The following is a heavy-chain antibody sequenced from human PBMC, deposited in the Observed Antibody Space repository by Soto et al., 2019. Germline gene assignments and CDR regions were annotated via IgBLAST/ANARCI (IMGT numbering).Heavy chain of an antibody. CDR2: IDWDDDK. V-gene: IGHV2-70*11. CDR3: ARIQSDGARVDY. CDR1: GFSLSTSGMC. Sequence: SGPKLVNPTQTLTLTCTFSGFSLSTSGMCVSWIRQPPGKALEWLARIDWDDDKYYSTSLKTRLTISKDTSKNQVVLTMTNMDPVDTATYYCARIQSDGARVDYWGQGTLVTVSS. D-gene: IGHD4-17*01. J-gene: IGHJ4*02.